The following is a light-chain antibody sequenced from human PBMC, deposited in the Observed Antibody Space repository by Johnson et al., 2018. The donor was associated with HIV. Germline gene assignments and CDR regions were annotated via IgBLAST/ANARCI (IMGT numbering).Light chain of an antibody. Sequence: QSVLTQPPSVYAAPGQKVTISCSGSSSNIENNYVSWYQQLPGTAPKLLIYDNNKRPSGIPDRFSGSTSGTSATLGITGLQTGDEADYYCGTWDSSLSAGRVFGTGTKVTVL. CDR3: GTWDSSLSAGRV. V-gene: IGLV1-51*01. CDR2: DNN. CDR1: SSNIENNY. J-gene: IGLJ1*01.